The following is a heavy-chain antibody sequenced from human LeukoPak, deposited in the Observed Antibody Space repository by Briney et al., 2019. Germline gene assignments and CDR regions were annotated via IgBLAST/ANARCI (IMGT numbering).Heavy chain of an antibody. CDR3: ARDPFNSCCYGAFDM. CDR1: TFTFSNYW. D-gene: IGHD3-22*01. CDR2: IKQDGGET. J-gene: IGHJ3*02. Sequence: GGSLRLSCAVSTFTFSNYWMTWVRRAPGGGLEWGAGIKQDGGETSYVPSVKGRFTISRDNAKNSLYLQMNTLRAEDTAVYYCARDPFNSCCYGAFDMWGQGTTVTVS. V-gene: IGHV3-7*01.